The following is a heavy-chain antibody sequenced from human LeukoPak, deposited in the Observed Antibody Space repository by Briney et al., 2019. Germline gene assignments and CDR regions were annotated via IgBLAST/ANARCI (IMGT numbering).Heavy chain of an antibody. V-gene: IGHV3-66*01. CDR2: IYSGGNT. CDR3: ARDLTGDSGGYFDS. D-gene: IGHD7-27*01. J-gene: IGHJ4*02. CDR1: GFTVSSSY. Sequence: GGSLRLSCAASGFTVSSSYISWVRQAPGKGLEWVSVIYSGGNTYYPDSVKGGFTISRDISKNTLYLQMNSLRAEDTAVYYCARDLTGDSGGYFDSWGQGTLVTVSS.